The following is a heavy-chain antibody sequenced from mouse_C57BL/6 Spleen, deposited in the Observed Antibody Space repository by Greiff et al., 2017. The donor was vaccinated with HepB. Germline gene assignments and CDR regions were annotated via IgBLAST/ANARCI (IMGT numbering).Heavy chain of an antibody. V-gene: IGHV1-26*01. CDR1: GYTFTDYY. J-gene: IGHJ2*01. CDR2: INPNNGGT. CDR3: ARGGNWETFDY. D-gene: IGHD4-1*01. Sequence: EVQLQQSGPELVKPGASVKISCKASGYTFTDYYMNWVKQSHGKSLEWIGDINPNNGGTSYNQKFKGKATLTVDKSSSTAYMELRSLTSEDSAVYYCARGGNWETFDYWGQGTTLTVSS.